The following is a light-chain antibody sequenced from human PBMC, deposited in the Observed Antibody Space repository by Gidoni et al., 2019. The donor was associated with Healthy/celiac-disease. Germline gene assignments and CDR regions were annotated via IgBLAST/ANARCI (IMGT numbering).Light chain of an antibody. CDR1: QSISSW. V-gene: IGKV1-5*03. J-gene: IGKJ1*01. CDR3: QQYNTGGT. CDR2: KAT. Sequence: DIQMTQSPSTLSASVGDRVTITCRASQSISSWLAWYQQKPGKAPMLLIYKATSLESGVPSRCSGSGSGTEFTLTSSSLQPDDFATYYRQQYNTGGTFGQGTKVEIK.